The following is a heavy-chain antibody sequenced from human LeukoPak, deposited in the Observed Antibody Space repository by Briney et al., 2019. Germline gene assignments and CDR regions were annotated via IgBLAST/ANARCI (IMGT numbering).Heavy chain of an antibody. J-gene: IGHJ3*02. Sequence: PSETLSLTCTVSGGSISSYYWSWIRQPPGKGLEWIGYIYYSGSTNYNPSLKSRVTISVDTSKNQFSLKLSSVTAADTAVYYCAIEYDLRAFDIWGQGTMVTVSS. D-gene: IGHD3-3*01. CDR1: GGSISSYY. V-gene: IGHV4-59*01. CDR3: AIEYDLRAFDI. CDR2: IYYSGST.